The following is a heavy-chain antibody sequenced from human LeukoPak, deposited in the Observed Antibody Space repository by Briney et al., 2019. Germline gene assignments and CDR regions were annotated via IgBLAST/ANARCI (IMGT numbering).Heavy chain of an antibody. CDR1: GFTFSSYA. Sequence: GGSLRLSCAASGFTFSSYAMSWVRQAPGKGLEWVSAISGSGGSTYYADSVKGRFTISRDNSKNTLYLQMNSLRAEDTAVYYCAKDLDSSGWYKAFDYWGQGTLVTVSS. CDR2: ISGSGGST. J-gene: IGHJ4*02. D-gene: IGHD6-19*01. V-gene: IGHV3-23*01. CDR3: AKDLDSSGWYKAFDY.